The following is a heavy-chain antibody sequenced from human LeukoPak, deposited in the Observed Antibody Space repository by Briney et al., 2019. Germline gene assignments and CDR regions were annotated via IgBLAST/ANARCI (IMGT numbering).Heavy chain of an antibody. Sequence: TSETLSPTCAVYGGSFSGYYWSWIRQPPGKGLEWIGEINHSGSTNYNPSLKSRVTISVDTSKNQFSLKLSSVTAADTAVYYCASKWFGELHFDYWGQGTLVTVSS. V-gene: IGHV4-34*01. J-gene: IGHJ4*02. D-gene: IGHD3-10*01. CDR3: ASKWFGELHFDY. CDR1: GGSFSGYY. CDR2: INHSGST.